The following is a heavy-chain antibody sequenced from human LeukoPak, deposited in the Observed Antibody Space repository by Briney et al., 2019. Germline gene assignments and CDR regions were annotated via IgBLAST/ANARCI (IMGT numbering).Heavy chain of an antibody. D-gene: IGHD3-10*01. CDR1: GYSFTSYW. CDR2: MYPGDSDT. Sequence: KRGESLKISCKGSGYSFTSYWIGWVRQMPGEGLEWMGIMYPGDSDTRYSPSLQGQVTISADKSISTAYLQWSSLKASDTAMYYCARRGDSDYIDYWGQGTLVTVSS. V-gene: IGHV5-51*01. CDR3: ARRGDSDYIDY. J-gene: IGHJ4*02.